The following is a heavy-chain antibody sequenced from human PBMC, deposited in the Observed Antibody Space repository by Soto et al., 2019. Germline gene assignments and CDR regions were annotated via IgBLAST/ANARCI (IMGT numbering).Heavy chain of an antibody. J-gene: IGHJ6*02. CDR1: GGTFSSYA. Sequence: ASVKVSCKASGGTFSSYAISWVRQAPGQGLEWMGGIIPIFGTANYAQKFQGRVTITADKSTSTAYMELSSLRSEDTAVYFCARVGFLAGASYGMGGWGQGTTVTVSS. V-gene: IGHV1-69*06. CDR2: IIPIFGTA. CDR3: ARVGFLAGASYGMGG. D-gene: IGHD3-3*01.